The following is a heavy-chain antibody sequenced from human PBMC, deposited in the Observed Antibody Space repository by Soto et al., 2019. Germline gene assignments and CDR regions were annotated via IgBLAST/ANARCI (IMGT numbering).Heavy chain of an antibody. J-gene: IGHJ4*02. D-gene: IGHD3-10*01. CDR1: GFTFSSYG. Sequence: QVQLVESGGGVVQPGRSLRLSCAASGFTFSSYGMHWVRQAPGKGLEWVAVIWYDGSNKYYADSVKGRFTISRDNSKNTLYLQMNSLRAEDTAVYYCAREPSYGSGNLMNYWGQGTLVTVSS. CDR2: IWYDGSNK. CDR3: AREPSYGSGNLMNY. V-gene: IGHV3-33*01.